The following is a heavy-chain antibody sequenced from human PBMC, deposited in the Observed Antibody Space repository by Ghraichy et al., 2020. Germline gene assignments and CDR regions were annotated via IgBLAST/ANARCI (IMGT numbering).Heavy chain of an antibody. J-gene: IGHJ4*02. CDR2: IYYTGNT. D-gene: IGHD1-20*01. CDR3: ARTRYNSDRYFFDY. CDR1: GASITSSY. Sequence: SETLSLTCSVSGASITSSYWSWIRQPPGRELEYIAFIYYTGNTNYNPSLKSRATISLDTSKNHLSLNLSSVTAADTAIYYCARTRYNSDRYFFDYWGQGILVTVSS. V-gene: IGHV4-59*01.